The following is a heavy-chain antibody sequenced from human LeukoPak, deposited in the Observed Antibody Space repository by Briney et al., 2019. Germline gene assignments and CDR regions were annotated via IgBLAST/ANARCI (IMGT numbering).Heavy chain of an antibody. D-gene: IGHD2/OR15-2a*01. Sequence: PSETLSLTCTVSGYSISSGYYWGWIRQPPGKGLEWIGSIYHSGSTYYNPSLKSRVTISVDTSKNQFSLKLSSVTVADTAVYYCARERGEDYFLDYWGQGTLVTVSS. CDR3: ARERGEDYFLDY. V-gene: IGHV4-38-2*02. CDR1: GYSISSGYY. CDR2: IYHSGST. J-gene: IGHJ4*02.